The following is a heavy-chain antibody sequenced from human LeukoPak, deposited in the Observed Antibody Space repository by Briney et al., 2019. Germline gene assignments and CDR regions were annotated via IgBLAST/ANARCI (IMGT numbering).Heavy chain of an antibody. Sequence: PSETLSLTCTVSGGSISSSSYYWGWIRQPPGKGLEWIGSIYHSGSTYYNPSLKSRVTISVDTSKNQFSLKLSSVTAADTAVYYCARDRRGAFDIWGQGTMVTVSS. CDR2: IYHSGST. CDR1: GGSISSSSYY. J-gene: IGHJ3*02. D-gene: IGHD3-10*01. CDR3: ARDRRGAFDI. V-gene: IGHV4-39*07.